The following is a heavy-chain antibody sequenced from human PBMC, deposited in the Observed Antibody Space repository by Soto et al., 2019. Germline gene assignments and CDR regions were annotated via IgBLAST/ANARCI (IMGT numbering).Heavy chain of an antibody. V-gene: IGHV4-4*07. Sequence: TLSLTCTVSGGSISSYYWSWIRQPAGKGLEWIGRIYTSGSTNYNPSLKSRVTMSVDTSKNQFSLKLSSVTAADTAVYYCARDRNWNFGGDWFDPWGQGTLVTVSS. CDR3: ARDRNWNFGGDWFDP. D-gene: IGHD1-20*01. CDR1: GGSISSYY. CDR2: IYTSGST. J-gene: IGHJ5*02.